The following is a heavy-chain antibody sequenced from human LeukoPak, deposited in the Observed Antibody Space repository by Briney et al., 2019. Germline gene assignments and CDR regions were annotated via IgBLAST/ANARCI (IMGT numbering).Heavy chain of an antibody. CDR2: IYYSGST. Sequence: SETLSLTCTVSGDSISTYYWSWIRQPPGKELEWIGYIYYSGSTNYNPSLKSRVTISVDTSKNQFSLKLSSVTAADTAVYYCARESVYGGRDYLFDIWGQGTMVTVSS. CDR1: GDSISTYY. CDR3: ARESVYGGRDYLFDI. V-gene: IGHV4-59*01. D-gene: IGHD1-26*01. J-gene: IGHJ3*02.